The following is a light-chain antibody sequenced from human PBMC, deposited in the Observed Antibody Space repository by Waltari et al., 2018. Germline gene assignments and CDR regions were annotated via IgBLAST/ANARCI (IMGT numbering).Light chain of an antibody. CDR3: CSYAGNYIWV. CDR1: SSDIGSYDI. V-gene: IGLV2-23*02. CDR2: DVS. J-gene: IGLJ3*02. Sequence: QSALTQPASVSGSPGQSVTIPCTGASSDIGSYDIVSWYQQHPGNAPKLILCDVSKPPSGVSDRFSGSNSGDTASLTISGLQFEDEADYYCCSYAGNYIWVFGGGTRLTVL.